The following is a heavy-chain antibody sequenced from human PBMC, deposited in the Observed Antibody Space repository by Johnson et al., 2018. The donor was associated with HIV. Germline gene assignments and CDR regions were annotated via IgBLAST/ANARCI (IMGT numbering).Heavy chain of an antibody. CDR2: ISNHGGTI. CDR1: GFTFSDHY. Sequence: QVQLMESGGDLVQPGGSLRLSCAASGFTFSDHYMSWVRQAPGKGLDWVSYISNHGGTIYYADSVKGRFTISRDNAENSLYLQMDSLRAEDTGVYYCASGRWGWLQSPDALDIWGQGTMVTVSS. CDR3: ASGRWGWLQSPDALDI. J-gene: IGHJ3*02. D-gene: IGHD5-24*01. V-gene: IGHV3-11*04.